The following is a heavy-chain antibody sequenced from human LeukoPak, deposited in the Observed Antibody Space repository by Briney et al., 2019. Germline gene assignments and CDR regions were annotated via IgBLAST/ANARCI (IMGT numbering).Heavy chain of an antibody. CDR3: AKSMGGYDWNFDY. D-gene: IGHD5-12*01. CDR2: ISGSGVST. V-gene: IGHV3-23*01. CDR1: GFTFSSYA. J-gene: IGHJ4*02. Sequence: GGPLRLSCAASGFTFSSYAMSWVRQAPGKGLEWVSGISGSGVSTHYADSVKGRFTISRDNSKNTLYLQMNSLRAEDTAVYYCAKSMGGYDWNFDYWGQGTLVTVSS.